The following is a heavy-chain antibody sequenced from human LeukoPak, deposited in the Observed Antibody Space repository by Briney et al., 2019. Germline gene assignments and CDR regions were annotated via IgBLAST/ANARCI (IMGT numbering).Heavy chain of an antibody. J-gene: IGHJ4*02. D-gene: IGHD3-10*01. CDR1: GFTFSSYG. Sequence: PGRSLRLSCAASGFTFSSYGMHRVRQAPGKGLEWVSAISGSGSTTYYADPVKGRFTISRDNSKNALYLQMNSLRAEDTAVYYCAKSETNIRSGDFDYWGQGTLVTVSS. CDR3: AKSETNIRSGDFDY. CDR2: ISGSGSTT. V-gene: IGHV3-23*01.